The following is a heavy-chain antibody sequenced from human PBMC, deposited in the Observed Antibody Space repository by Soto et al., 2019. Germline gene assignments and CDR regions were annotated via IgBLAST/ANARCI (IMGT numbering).Heavy chain of an antibody. D-gene: IGHD1-26*01. CDR3: ARRKYSGTFWSLDY. CDR2: IFYSGIT. J-gene: IGHJ4*02. V-gene: IGHV4-39*01. Sequence: SETLSLTCTVSGGTISSSSYYWGWIRQPPGKGLEWIGNIFYSGITYYNPSLKSRVAMSVDTSKNQFSLNLTSVTAADTAVYYCARRKYSGTFWSLDYWGRGTQVTSPQ. CDR1: GGTISSSSYY.